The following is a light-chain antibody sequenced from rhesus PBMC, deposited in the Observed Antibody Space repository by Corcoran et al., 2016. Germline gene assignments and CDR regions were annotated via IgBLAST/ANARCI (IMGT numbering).Light chain of an antibody. V-gene: IGKV1-25*01. Sequence: DIQMTQSPSSLSASVGDTVTITCQASQGISKYLAWYQQKPGKDPNRLIYDASTLQSGVPSRFNGSGSGTEFTLTISGLQPEDVATYFCQQHTSYPLTFGGGTKVELK. CDR1: QGISKY. CDR2: DAS. CDR3: QQHTSYPLT. J-gene: IGKJ4*01.